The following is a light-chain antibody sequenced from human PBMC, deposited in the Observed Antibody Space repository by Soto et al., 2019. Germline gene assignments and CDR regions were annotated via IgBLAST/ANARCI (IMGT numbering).Light chain of an antibody. CDR2: DVS. Sequence: QSALTQPASVSGSPGQSITISCTGTSSDVGGYNYVSWYQHHPGKAPKLMIYDVSNRPSGVSNRFSGSKSGNTASLIISGLQAEDEADYYCSSYTSSSTLSTCVFGTGTKVTVL. CDR1: SSDVGGYNY. V-gene: IGLV2-14*03. J-gene: IGLJ1*01. CDR3: SSYTSSSTLSTCV.